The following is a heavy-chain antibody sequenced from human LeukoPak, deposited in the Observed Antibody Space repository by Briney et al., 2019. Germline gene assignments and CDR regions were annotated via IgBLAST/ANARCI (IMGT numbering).Heavy chain of an antibody. J-gene: IGHJ4*02. Sequence: GRSLRLSCAASGFTFSSYGMHWVRQAPGKGLEWVAVISYDGSNKYYADSVKGRFTISRDNSKNTLYLQMNSLRAEDTAVYYCAKDGYCSTTSCYPNHFHSWGQGTLVTVSS. CDR1: GFTFSSYG. CDR3: AKDGYCSTTSCYPNHFHS. V-gene: IGHV3-30*18. D-gene: IGHD2-2*03. CDR2: ISYDGSNK.